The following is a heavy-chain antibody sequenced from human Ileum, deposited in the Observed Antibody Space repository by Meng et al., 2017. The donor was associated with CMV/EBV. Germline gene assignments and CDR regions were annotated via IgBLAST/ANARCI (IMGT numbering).Heavy chain of an antibody. CDR1: GGSISSSSYY. D-gene: IGHD2-2*01. V-gene: IGHV4-39*07. J-gene: IGHJ6*02. CDR3: SREVRRDCSSTSCSRWVYGMDV. Sequence: SETLSLTCTVSGGSISSSSYYWGWIRQPPGKGLEWIGRIYYSGSTYYNPSLKSRVTISVDTSKNQFSLKLSSVTAADTAVYYCSREVRRDCSSTSCSRWVYGMDVWGQGTTVTVSS. CDR2: IYYSGST.